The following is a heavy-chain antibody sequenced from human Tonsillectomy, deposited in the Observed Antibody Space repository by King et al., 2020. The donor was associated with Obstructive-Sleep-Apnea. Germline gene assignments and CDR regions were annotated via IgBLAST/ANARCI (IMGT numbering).Heavy chain of an antibody. J-gene: IGHJ4*02. V-gene: IGHV1-69*04. CDR3: ARVREYTYGGGFWD. Sequence: QLVQSGAEVKKPASSVKVSCKASGGTFRSFAINWVRQAPGQGLEWMGGIIPTRGRTDYAQKFQGRVTITADQATTTIYLELGRLRSDDTAVYYCARVREYTYGGGFWDWGQGTLVTVS. CDR1: GGTFRSFA. D-gene: IGHD5-18*01. CDR2: IIPTRGRT.